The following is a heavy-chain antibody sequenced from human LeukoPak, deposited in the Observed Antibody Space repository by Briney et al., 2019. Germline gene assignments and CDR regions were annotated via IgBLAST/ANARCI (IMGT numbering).Heavy chain of an antibody. V-gene: IGHV3-23*01. Sequence: PGGSLRLSCAASGFRFSSYVMSWVRQAPGKGLEYVSSIDGGDGASYYADSVKGRFTISRDNSKNTLFLQMSSLRVEDTAVYYCARVDSGNYDYWGQGTLLTVSS. CDR2: IDGGDGAS. CDR1: GFRFSSYV. D-gene: IGHD1-26*01. CDR3: ARVDSGNYDY. J-gene: IGHJ4*02.